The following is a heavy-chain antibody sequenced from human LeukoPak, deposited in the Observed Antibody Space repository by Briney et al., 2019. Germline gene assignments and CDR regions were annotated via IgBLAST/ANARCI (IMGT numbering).Heavy chain of an antibody. J-gene: IGHJ4*02. D-gene: IGHD3-22*01. CDR1: RFTFSSYA. Sequence: GGSLRLSCAASRFTFSSYAMSWVRQAPGKGLEWVSAISGSGGSTYYADSVKGRFTISRDNSKNTLYLQMNSLRAEDTAVYYCAKLSMGYDSSGYYYDFDYWGQGTLVTVSS. CDR3: AKLSMGYDSSGYYYDFDY. V-gene: IGHV3-23*01. CDR2: ISGSGGST.